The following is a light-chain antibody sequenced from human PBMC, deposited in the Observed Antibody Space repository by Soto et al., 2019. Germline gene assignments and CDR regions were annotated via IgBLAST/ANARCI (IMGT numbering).Light chain of an antibody. J-gene: IGKJ1*01. Sequence: DIVMTLSPRSLPVIPGEPASISCKSSESLLRNNASNSLDWYLQTRGPSPQLLIYLGSKRASGVPDRVSGIGSGTDFTLKISRVEAEDFGVYYCMQALQTPRTFGQGTKVESK. CDR1: ESLLRNNASNS. CDR2: LGS. V-gene: IGKV2-28*01. CDR3: MQALQTPRT.